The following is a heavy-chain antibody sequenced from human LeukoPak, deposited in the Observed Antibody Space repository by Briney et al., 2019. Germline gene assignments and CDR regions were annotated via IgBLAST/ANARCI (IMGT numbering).Heavy chain of an antibody. Sequence: SETLSLTCAVYGGSFSGYYWSWIRQPPGKGLEWIGEINHSGSTNYNPSLKSRVTISVDTSKNQFSLKRSSVTAADTAVYYCARGGSIFGVVIRRNWFDPWGQGTLVTVSS. V-gene: IGHV4-34*01. J-gene: IGHJ5*02. CDR1: GGSFSGYY. CDR2: INHSGST. D-gene: IGHD3-3*01. CDR3: ARGGSIFGVVIRRNWFDP.